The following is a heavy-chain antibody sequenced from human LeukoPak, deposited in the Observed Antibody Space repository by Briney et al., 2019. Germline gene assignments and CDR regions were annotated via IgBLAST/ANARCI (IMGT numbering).Heavy chain of an antibody. CDR3: ARAAWRGSNSRDAFDI. J-gene: IGHJ3*02. Sequence: SVTLSLTCTVSGGSISSGGDYWSWIRQHPGKGLEWIGYIYYSGSTYYNPSLKSRVTISVDTSKNQFSLELSSVTAADTAVYYCARAAWRGSNSRDAFDIWGLGTMVTVSS. CDR2: IYYSGST. CDR1: GGSISSGGDY. V-gene: IGHV4-31*03. D-gene: IGHD4-23*01.